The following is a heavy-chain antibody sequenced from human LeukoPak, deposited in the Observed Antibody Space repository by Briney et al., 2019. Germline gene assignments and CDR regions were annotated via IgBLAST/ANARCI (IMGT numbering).Heavy chain of an antibody. CDR1: GYTFTRYY. V-gene: IGHV1-46*01. J-gene: IGHJ3*02. Sequence: ASVKVSCKASGYTFTRYYMHCVRRAPGQGLEWMGIINPRGGSTSYAQKFQGRVTMTRDMSTSTVYMELSSLRSEDTAVYYCASLGYCSSTSCSYDAFDIWGQGTMVTVSS. CDR2: INPRGGST. CDR3: ASLGYCSSTSCSYDAFDI. D-gene: IGHD2-2*01.